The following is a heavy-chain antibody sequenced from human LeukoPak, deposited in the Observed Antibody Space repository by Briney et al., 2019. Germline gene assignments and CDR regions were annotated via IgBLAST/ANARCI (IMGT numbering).Heavy chain of an antibody. J-gene: IGHJ5*02. D-gene: IGHD2-21*01. CDR1: GYTLTELS. Sequence: ASVTDSFKVCGYTLTELSMHWVRQAAGKGREWMGGFDSEDGETIYAQKFQGRVTMTEDTSTDTAYMELSSLRSEDTAVYYCATVTCYSHGGQNNWFDPWGQGTLVTVSS. CDR2: FDSEDGET. V-gene: IGHV1-24*01. CDR3: ATVTCYSHGGQNNWFDP.